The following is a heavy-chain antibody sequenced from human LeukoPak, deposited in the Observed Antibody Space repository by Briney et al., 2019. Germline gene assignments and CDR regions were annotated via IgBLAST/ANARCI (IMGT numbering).Heavy chain of an antibody. CDR3: AGKRGSGFV. V-gene: IGHV4-39*01. CDR2: IYYSGST. Sequence: PSETLSLTCTVSGGSISSSSYYWGWIRQPPGKGLEWIGSIYYSGSTYYNPSLMSRVTVSVDTSKNQFSLKLSSVTAADTAVYYCAGKRGSGFVWGQGTLVTVSS. D-gene: IGHD6-19*01. J-gene: IGHJ4*02. CDR1: GGSISSSSYY.